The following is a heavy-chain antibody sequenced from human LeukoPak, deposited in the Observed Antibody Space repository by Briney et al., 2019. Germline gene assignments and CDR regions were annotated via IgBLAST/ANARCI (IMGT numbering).Heavy chain of an antibody. CDR3: AREISRFGS. CDR2: IYTGGTT. D-gene: IGHD3-16*01. V-gene: IGHV3-66*01. CDR1: GFTVSSSNY. Sequence: PGGSLRLSCAASGFTVSSSNYMNWVRQAPGKGLEWVSGIYTGGTTYYTDSVKGRFTISRDNPNNPLYLQMHSLRAEDTAVYSCAREISRFGSWGQGTLVTVSS. J-gene: IGHJ4*02.